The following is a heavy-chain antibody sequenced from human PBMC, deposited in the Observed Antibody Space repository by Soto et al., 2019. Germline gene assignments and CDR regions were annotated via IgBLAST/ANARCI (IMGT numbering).Heavy chain of an antibody. V-gene: IGHV4-59*01. CDR2: IYYSGST. D-gene: IGHD6-13*01. CDR1: GGSISSYY. Sequence: KPSETLSLTCTVSGGSISSYYWSWIRQPPGKGLEWIGYIYYSGSTNYNPSLKSRVTISVDTSKNQFSLKLSSVTAADTAVYYCARERGGSSWSYYYYMDVWGKGTTVTVSS. CDR3: ARERGGSSWSYYYYMDV. J-gene: IGHJ6*03.